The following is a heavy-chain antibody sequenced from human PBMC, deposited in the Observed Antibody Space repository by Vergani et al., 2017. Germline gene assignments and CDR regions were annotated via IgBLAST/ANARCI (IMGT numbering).Heavy chain of an antibody. Sequence: QVQLVQSGAEVKKPGASVKVSCKASGYTFTSYYMHWVRQAPGQGLEWMGIINPSGGSTSYAQKFQGRVTMTRDTSTSTVYMVLSSLRSEDTAVYYCARALSITMVRGVIPDYFDYWGQGTLVTVSS. V-gene: IGHV1-46*01. J-gene: IGHJ4*02. CDR3: ARALSITMVRGVIPDYFDY. CDR2: INPSGGST. D-gene: IGHD3-10*01. CDR1: GYTFTSYY.